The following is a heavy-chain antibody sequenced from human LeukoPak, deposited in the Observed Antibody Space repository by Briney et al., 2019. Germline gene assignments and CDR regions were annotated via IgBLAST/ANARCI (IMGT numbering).Heavy chain of an antibody. Sequence: GGSLRLSCEASGFTFSSYAMSWVRQAPGKGLEWVSAISGSGGSTYYADSVKGRFTISRDNSKNTLYLQMNSLRAEDTAVYYCARHFGVVPVADYCGQGTLVTVSS. CDR2: ISGSGGST. CDR3: ARHFGVVPVADY. D-gene: IGHD3-3*01. CDR1: GFTFSSYA. J-gene: IGHJ4*02. V-gene: IGHV3-23*01.